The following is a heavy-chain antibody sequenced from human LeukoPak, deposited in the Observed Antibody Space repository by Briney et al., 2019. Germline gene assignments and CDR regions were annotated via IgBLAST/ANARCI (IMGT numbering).Heavy chain of an antibody. CDR1: GGTFSSYA. D-gene: IGHD3-3*01. CDR3: ARVQGSFTIFGVALSSYFDY. CDR2: IIPIFGTA. V-gene: IGHV1-69*13. J-gene: IGHJ4*02. Sequence: SVKVSCKASGGTFSSYAISWVRQAPGQGLEWMGGIIPIFGTANYARKFQGRVTITADESTSTAYMELSSLRSEDTAVYYCARVQGSFTIFGVALSSYFDYWGQGTLVTVSS.